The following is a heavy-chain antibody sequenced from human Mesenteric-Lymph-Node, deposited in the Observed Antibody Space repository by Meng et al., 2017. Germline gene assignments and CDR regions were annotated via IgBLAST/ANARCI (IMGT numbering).Heavy chain of an antibody. D-gene: IGHD1-26*01. CDR2: IGRGTDT. J-gene: IGHJ4*02. CDR3: AKHLSGSYTFDY. Sequence: EVELVESGGTLVQPGGSLRLSCAASGFTFSSNYMSWVRRAPGKGLEWVSAIGRGTDTYYADSVKGRLTMSRDKSKNTLYLEMSNLRAEDTALYYCAKHLSGSYTFDYWGQGTLVTVSS. CDR1: GFTFSSNY. V-gene: IGHV3-23*04.